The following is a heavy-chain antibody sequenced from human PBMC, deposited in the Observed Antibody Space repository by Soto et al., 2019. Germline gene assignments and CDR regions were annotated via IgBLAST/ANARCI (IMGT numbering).Heavy chain of an antibody. CDR2: ISAYNGNT. CDR3: ARDKVLRFLEWGNFGMDV. Sequence: ASVKVSCKASGYTFTSYGISWVRQAPGQGLEWMGWISAYNGNTNYAQKLQGRVTMTTDTSTSTAYMELRSLRSDDTAVYYCARDKVLRFLEWGNFGMDVWGQGTTVTVSS. V-gene: IGHV1-18*01. CDR1: GYTFTSYG. J-gene: IGHJ6*02. D-gene: IGHD3-3*01.